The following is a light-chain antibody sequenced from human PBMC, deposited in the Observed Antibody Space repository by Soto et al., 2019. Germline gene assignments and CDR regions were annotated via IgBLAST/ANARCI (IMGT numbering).Light chain of an antibody. V-gene: IGKV1-5*01. CDR3: QQYNSYIRT. Sequence: DIQMIQSPSTLSASVGDRVIITCRASQSISSWLAWYQQKPGKAPKLLIYDASSLESGVPSRFSGSGSGTEFTLTISSLQPDDFATYYCQQYNSYIRTFGQGTKVDIK. CDR2: DAS. J-gene: IGKJ1*01. CDR1: QSISSW.